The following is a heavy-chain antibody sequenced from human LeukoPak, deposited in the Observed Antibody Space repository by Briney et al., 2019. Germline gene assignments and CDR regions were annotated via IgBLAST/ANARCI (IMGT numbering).Heavy chain of an antibody. V-gene: IGHV1-3*01. CDR3: ARDEVVGATSWFDP. J-gene: IGHJ5*02. D-gene: IGHD1-26*01. Sequence: ASVKVSCKASGYTLTSYAMHWVRQAPGQRLEWMGWINAGNGNTKYSQKFQGRVTMTRDTSTSTVYMELSSLRSEDTAVYYCARDEVVGATSWFDPWGQGTLVTVSS. CDR1: GYTLTSYA. CDR2: INAGNGNT.